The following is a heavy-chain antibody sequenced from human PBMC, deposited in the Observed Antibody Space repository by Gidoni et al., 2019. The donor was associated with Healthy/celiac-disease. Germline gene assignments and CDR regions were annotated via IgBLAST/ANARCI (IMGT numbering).Heavy chain of an antibody. CDR1: GFTFSSYA. CDR3: AKAGYCSSTSCLNYFDY. Sequence: EVQLLESGGGLVQPGGSLRLSCAASGFTFSSYAMRWVRQAPGKGLEWVAAISGSGGSTYYADSVKGRFTISRDNSKNTLYLQMKSLRAEDTAVYYCAKAGYCSSTSCLNYFDYWGQGTLVTVSS. D-gene: IGHD2-2*01. CDR2: ISGSGGST. J-gene: IGHJ4*02. V-gene: IGHV3-23*01.